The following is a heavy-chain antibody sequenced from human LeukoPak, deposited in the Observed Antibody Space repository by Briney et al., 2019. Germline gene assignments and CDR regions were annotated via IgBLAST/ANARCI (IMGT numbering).Heavy chain of an antibody. V-gene: IGHV3-48*04. D-gene: IGHD6-13*01. Sequence: PGGSLRLSCAASGFTFSSYSMNWVRQAPGKGREGVSYISSGSSTIYYADSVKGRFTISRDNAKNSLYLQMNSLRAEDTAVYYCARDGYSSSWYDFDYWGQGTLVTVSS. CDR2: ISSGSSTI. CDR3: ARDGYSSSWYDFDY. J-gene: IGHJ4*02. CDR1: GFTFSSYS.